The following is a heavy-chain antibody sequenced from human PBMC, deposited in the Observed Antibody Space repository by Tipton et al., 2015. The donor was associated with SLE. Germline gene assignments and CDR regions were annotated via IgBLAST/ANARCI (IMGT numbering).Heavy chain of an antibody. V-gene: IGHV4-39*07. J-gene: IGHJ4*02. D-gene: IGHD3-3*01. CDR3: ARSDYYGTFDY. Sequence: TLSLTCIVSGDSISSSSYYWGWIRQPPGKGLEWVGTVYYTGNTFYNPSLKSRATISADTSKNQFSLELSSVTAADTAVYYCARSDYYGTFDYWGQGTLVTVSS. CDR2: VYYTGNT. CDR1: GDSISSSSYY.